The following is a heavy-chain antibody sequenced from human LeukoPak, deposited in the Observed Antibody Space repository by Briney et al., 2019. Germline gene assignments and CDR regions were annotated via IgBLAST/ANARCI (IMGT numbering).Heavy chain of an antibody. CDR3: ARESHRLYDYVWGSYESKHY. J-gene: IGHJ4*02. V-gene: IGHV1-46*01. Sequence: GASVKVSCKAFGYTFTSNYMHWVRQAPGQGPEWMGVISPSGGSTTYAQKLQGRVTMTTDTSTSTAYMELRSLRSDDTAVYYCARESHRLYDYVWGSYESKHYWGQGTLVTVSS. D-gene: IGHD3-16*01. CDR2: ISPSGGST. CDR1: GYTFTSNY.